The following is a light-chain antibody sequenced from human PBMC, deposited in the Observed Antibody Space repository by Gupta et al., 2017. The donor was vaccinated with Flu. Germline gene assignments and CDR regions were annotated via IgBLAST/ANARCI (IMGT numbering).Light chain of an antibody. CDR3: LQTFNSPLT. CDR2: HAS. J-gene: IGKJ5*01. Sequence: GDRATITCRASENIDASLNWYQQRPGQSPTPLIYHASTWQPGVPARFSGSGSGTKFTLTITSLQPEDFATYHCLQTFNSPLTFGQGTRLDI. V-gene: IGKV1-39*01. CDR1: ENIDAS.